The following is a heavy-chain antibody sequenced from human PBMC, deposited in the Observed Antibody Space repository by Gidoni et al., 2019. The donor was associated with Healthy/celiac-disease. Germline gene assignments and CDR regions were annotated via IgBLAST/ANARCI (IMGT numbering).Heavy chain of an antibody. Sequence: EVQLVESGGGLVKPGGSLRLSCAASGFTFSSYSMNWVRQAPGKGLEWVSSISSSSSYIYYADSVKGRFTISRDNAKNSLYLQMNSLRAEDTAVYYCARDRSPVPENWFDPWGQGTLVTVSS. CDR3: ARDRSPVPENWFDP. J-gene: IGHJ5*02. V-gene: IGHV3-21*01. CDR2: ISSSSSYI. D-gene: IGHD2-2*01. CDR1: GFTFSSYS.